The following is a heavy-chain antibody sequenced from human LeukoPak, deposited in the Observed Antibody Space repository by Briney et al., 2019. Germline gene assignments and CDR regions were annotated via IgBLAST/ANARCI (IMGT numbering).Heavy chain of an antibody. J-gene: IGHJ4*02. CDR1: GGTFSSYA. CDR3: ARPPPQHMEQLVPLGY. Sequence: GASVKVSCKASGGTFSSYAISWVRQAPGQGLEWMGGIIPIFGTANYAQKFQGRVTITADESTSTAYMELSSLRSEDTAVYYCARPPPQHMEQLVPLGYWGQGTLVTVSS. V-gene: IGHV1-69*13. D-gene: IGHD6-6*01. CDR2: IIPIFGTA.